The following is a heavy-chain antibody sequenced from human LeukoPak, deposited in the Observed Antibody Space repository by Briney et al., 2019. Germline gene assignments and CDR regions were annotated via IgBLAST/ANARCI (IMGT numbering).Heavy chain of an antibody. J-gene: IGHJ4*02. D-gene: IGHD5-24*01. CDR2: INHSGNT. V-gene: IGHV4-34*01. CDR3: ARVDGDGYNIPDY. CDR1: GESFSRYY. Sequence: SETLSLTCAVYGESFSRYYWSWIRQPPGKGLEWIGEINHSGNTNYNPSLKSRVTISVDTSKNQFSLRLSSVTAADTAVYYCARVDGDGYNIPDYWGQGTLVTVSS.